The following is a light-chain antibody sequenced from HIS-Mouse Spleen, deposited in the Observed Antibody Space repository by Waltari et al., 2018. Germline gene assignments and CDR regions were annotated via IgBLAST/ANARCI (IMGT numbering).Light chain of an antibody. CDR1: SSNIGSNY. V-gene: IGLV1-47*01. J-gene: IGLJ2*01. Sequence: QSVLTQPPSASGTPGQRVTISCSGSSSNIGSNYVYWYQQLPGTAPKLLISRNNQRPSGVHDRLAGSKSGTSASLAISGLRSEDEADYYCAAWDDSLSGVVFGGGTKLTVL. CDR3: AAWDDSLSGVV. CDR2: RNN.